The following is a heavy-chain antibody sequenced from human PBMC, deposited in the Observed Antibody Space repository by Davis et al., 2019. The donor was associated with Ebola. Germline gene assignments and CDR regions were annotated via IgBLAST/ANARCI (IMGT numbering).Heavy chain of an antibody. CDR1: GFTFSDYY. J-gene: IGHJ4*02. CDR3: ATFSSSFHYYDTSGALSY. CDR2: ISSSGSTI. Sequence: PGGSLRLSCAASGFTFSDYYMSWIRQAPGKGLEWVSYISSSGSTIYYADSVKGRFTISRDNAKNSLYLQMNSLRAEDTAVYYCATFSSSFHYYDTSGALSYWGQGTLVTVSS. D-gene: IGHD3-22*01. V-gene: IGHV3-11*01.